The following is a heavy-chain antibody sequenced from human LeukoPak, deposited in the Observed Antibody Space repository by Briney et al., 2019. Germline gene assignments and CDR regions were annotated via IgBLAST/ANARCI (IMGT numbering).Heavy chain of an antibody. CDR2: MKQDGSEK. CDR1: GFNFGSYW. D-gene: IGHD2-8*01. J-gene: IGHJ4*02. Sequence: PWGSLRPSCAASGFNFGSYWMSWVRQAPGKGLEWVANMKQDGSEKHYVDSVKGRFTISRDNARNSVYLQMNSLRAEDTAVYYCARDNNGPDCWGQGNLVTVSS. V-gene: IGHV3-7*01. CDR3: ARDNNGPDC.